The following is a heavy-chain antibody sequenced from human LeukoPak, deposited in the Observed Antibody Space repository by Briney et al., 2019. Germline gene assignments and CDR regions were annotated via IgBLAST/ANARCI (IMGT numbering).Heavy chain of an antibody. CDR2: INHSGST. D-gene: IGHD4-11*01. J-gene: IGHJ4*02. CDR3: ASGTVKAFDY. V-gene: IGHV4-34*01. Sequence: SETLSLTCAVYGGSFSGYYWSWIRQPPGKGLEWIGEINHSGSTNYNPSLKSRVTISVDTSKNQFSLKLSSVTAADTAMYYCASGTVKAFDYWGQGTLVTVSS. CDR1: GGSFSGYY.